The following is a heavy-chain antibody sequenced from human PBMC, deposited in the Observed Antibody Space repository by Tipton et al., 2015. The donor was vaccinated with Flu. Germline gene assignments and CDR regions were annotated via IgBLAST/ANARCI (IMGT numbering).Heavy chain of an antibody. J-gene: IGHJ4*02. V-gene: IGHV4-4*07. D-gene: IGHD3-10*01. CDR3: ARGSGSGTFVIFDY. CDR2: IYSSGIT. Sequence: TLSLTCTVSGGSISSFYWNWIRQPDGKGLEWNGRIYSSGITKSNPYLKSRVTMSVDTAKNQFPLRLSSVTAADTDVYYCARGSGSGTFVIFDYWGQGTLVAVSS. CDR1: GGSISSFY.